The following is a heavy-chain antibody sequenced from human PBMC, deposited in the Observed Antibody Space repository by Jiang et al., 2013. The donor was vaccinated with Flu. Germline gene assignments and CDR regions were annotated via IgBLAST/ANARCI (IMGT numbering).Heavy chain of an antibody. J-gene: IGHJ3*01. V-gene: IGHV5-10-1*01. D-gene: IGHD4-23*01. CDR3: ATSTTVVTLRGVNDVFDV. CDR1: GYSFANYW. CDR2: IDPSDSYA. Sequence: GAEVKKPGESLRISCKGSGYSFANYWINWVRQMPGKGLEWMGKIDPSDSYATYSPSFQGHVIISTDKSISTAYLQWRSLRASDTAMYYCATSTTVVTLRGVNDVFDVWGQGTVLTVSS.